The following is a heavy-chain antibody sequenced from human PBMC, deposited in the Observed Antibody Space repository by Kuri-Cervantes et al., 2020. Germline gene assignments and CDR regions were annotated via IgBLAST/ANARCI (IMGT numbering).Heavy chain of an antibody. Sequence: ASVKVSCKASGYTFTGYYMHWVRQAPGQGLEWMGWINPNSGGTNYAQKFQGRVTMTRDTSISTASMELSRLRSDDTAVYYCATEYSSSSPFDYWGQGTLVTVSS. D-gene: IGHD6-6*01. J-gene: IGHJ4*02. CDR2: INPNSGGT. CDR3: ATEYSSSSPFDY. CDR1: GYTFTGYY. V-gene: IGHV1-2*02.